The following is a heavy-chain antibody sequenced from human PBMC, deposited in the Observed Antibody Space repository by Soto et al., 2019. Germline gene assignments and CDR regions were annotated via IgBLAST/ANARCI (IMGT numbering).Heavy chain of an antibody. Sequence: LQTLSLTSTVSGGFITGFCGSWIRQHPGKGLEWIGFIFYTGTTNSNPSLKSRVTMSVDTSKSQFSLRLSSVTAADTAVYDCSSRTGNNCFDPWGQGTLVTVSS. CDR3: SSRTGNNCFDP. V-gene: IGHV4-59*01. CDR2: IFYTGTT. CDR1: GGFITGFC. D-gene: IGHD1-1*01. J-gene: IGHJ5*02.